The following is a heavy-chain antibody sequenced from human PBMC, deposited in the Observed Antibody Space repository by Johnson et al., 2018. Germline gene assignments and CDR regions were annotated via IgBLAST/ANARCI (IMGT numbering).Heavy chain of an antibody. J-gene: IGHJ3*02. V-gene: IGHV3-30*18. D-gene: IGHD6-25*01. CDR2: ISYDGSNK. Sequence: VQLVESGGGVVQPGRSLRLSCAASGFTFSSSGLHWVRQAPGKGLEWVALISYDGSNKYYADSVKGRFTMSRDNSKNTLYLKMNSLRPEEKALYYCVKEKGMGIAAGGAWGAFDIWGQGTMVTVSS. CDR3: VKEKGMGIAAGGAWGAFDI. CDR1: GFTFSSSG.